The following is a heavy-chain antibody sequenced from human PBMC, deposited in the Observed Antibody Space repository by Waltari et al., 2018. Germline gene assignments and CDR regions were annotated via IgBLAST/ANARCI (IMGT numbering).Heavy chain of an antibody. CDR3: TTVSDIVVVVAATPGDY. Sequence: EVQLVESGGGLVKPGGSLRLSCAASGFTFSNAWMSWVRQAPGKGLEWVGRIKSKTDGGTTDYAAPVKGRLTISRDDSKNTLYLQMNSLKTEDTAVYYCTTVSDIVVVVAATPGDYWGQGTLVTVSS. CDR2: IKSKTDGGTT. CDR1: GFTFSNAW. D-gene: IGHD2-15*01. V-gene: IGHV3-15*01. J-gene: IGHJ4*02.